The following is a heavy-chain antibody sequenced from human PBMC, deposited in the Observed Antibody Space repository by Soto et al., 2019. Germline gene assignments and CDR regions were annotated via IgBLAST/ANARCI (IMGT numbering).Heavy chain of an antibody. Sequence: PGESLKISCKASGYSFTSYWIGWVLQMPWKGLEWMGIIYPGDSDTIYSPSFQGQVTISADKSICTAYLQWNSLKASDTAMYYCARPPYSASYYYFDQWGQGTPVTVSS. D-gene: IGHD1-26*01. V-gene: IGHV5-51*01. CDR2: IYPGDSDT. CDR3: ARPPYSASYYYFDQ. CDR1: GYSFTSYW. J-gene: IGHJ4*02.